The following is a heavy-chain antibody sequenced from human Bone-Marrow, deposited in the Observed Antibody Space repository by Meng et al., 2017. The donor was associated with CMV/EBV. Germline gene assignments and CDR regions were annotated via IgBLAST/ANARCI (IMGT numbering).Heavy chain of an antibody. CDR2: ISSSGSTK. V-gene: IGHV3-48*04. CDR3: AREWVTTSAYGMDV. CDR1: GFTFSSYW. Sequence: GESLKISCAASGFTFSSYWMSWVRQAPGKGLEWVSYISSSGSTKYYADSVKGRFTISRDNAKNSLYLQMNSLRAEDTAVYYCAREWVTTSAYGMDVWGQGTTVTVSS. J-gene: IGHJ6*02. D-gene: IGHD4-11*01.